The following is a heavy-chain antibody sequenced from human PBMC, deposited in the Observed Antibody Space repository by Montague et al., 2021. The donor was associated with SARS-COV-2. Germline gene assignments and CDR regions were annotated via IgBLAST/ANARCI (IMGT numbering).Heavy chain of an antibody. D-gene: IGHD5-24*01. Sequence: SETLSLTCTVSGGSISSYYWSWIRQPPGKGLEWIGYIYYSGSTNYNPSLKSRVTISVDTSKNQFSLKLSSVTAADTAVYYCARVFPRWLQFDPYFDYWGQGTLLTVSS. V-gene: IGHV4-59*01. CDR2: IYYSGST. J-gene: IGHJ4*02. CDR3: ARVFPRWLQFDPYFDY. CDR1: GGSISSYY.